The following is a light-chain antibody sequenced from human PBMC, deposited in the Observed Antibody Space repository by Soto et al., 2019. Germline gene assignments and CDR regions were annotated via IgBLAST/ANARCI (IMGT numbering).Light chain of an antibody. CDR3: SSYTSSNTEV. CDR2: DVT. CDR1: SSDVGGYNY. V-gene: IGLV2-14*03. J-gene: IGLJ1*01. Sequence: QSVLTQPASVSGSPGQSIAISCTGSSSDVGGYNYVSWYQQHPGKAPKLMIKDVTDRPSGVPDRFSASKSGNTASLTISGLQAEDEADYYCSSYTSSNTEVLGTGTKVTVL.